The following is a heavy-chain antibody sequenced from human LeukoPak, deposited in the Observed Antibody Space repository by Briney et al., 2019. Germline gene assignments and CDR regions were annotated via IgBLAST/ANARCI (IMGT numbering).Heavy chain of an antibody. CDR1: GGSFSGYY. J-gene: IGHJ4*02. V-gene: IGHV4-34*01. CDR2: INHSGST. CDR3: ARGQSTIFGVVSTFDY. D-gene: IGHD3-3*01. Sequence: PSETLSLTCAVYGGSFSGYYWSWIRQPPGKGVEWIGEINHSGSTNYNPSLKSRVTISVDKSKTQFSLKLSSVTAADTAVYYCARGQSTIFGVVSTFDYWGQGTLVTVSS.